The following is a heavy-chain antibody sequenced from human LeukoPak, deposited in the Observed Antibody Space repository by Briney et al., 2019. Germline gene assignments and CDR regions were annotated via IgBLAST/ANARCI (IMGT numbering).Heavy chain of an antibody. CDR1: GGSLSSSSYY. CDR3: ARRASYYDMDV. V-gene: IGHV4-39*01. CDR2: IYYSGST. J-gene: IGHJ6*02. Sequence: SETLSLTCTVSGGSLSSSSYYWGWIRQPPGKGLEWIGSIYYSGSTYYNPSLKSRVTISVDTSKNQFSLKLSSVTAADTAVYYCARRASYYDMDVWGQGTTVTVSS.